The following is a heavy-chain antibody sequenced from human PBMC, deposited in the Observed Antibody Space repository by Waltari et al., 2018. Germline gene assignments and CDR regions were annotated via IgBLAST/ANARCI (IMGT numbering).Heavy chain of an antibody. J-gene: IGHJ2*01. CDR2: INHSGST. CDR3: ARGRRYSYGNSGWYFDL. Sequence: VKRQQRGAGLLKPSGTLSLTCAVYGGAFSGNYGSGTRQPPGKGLEWIGEINHSGSTNYNPSLKSRVTISVDTSKNQFSLKLSSVTAADTAVYYCARGRRYSYGNSGWYFDLWGRGTLVTVSS. CDR1: GGAFSGNY. D-gene: IGHD5-18*01. V-gene: IGHV4-34*01.